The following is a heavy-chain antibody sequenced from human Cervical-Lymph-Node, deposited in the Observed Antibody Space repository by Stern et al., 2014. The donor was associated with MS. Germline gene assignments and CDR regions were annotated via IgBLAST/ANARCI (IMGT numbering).Heavy chain of an antibody. J-gene: IGHJ4*02. CDR3: ARALTGNLPNFDY. V-gene: IGHV3-21*01. D-gene: IGHD7-27*01. CDR2: ISYDHNSI. Sequence: EVQLVESGGGPVKPGESLRLSCAASGFTFTTCSMTWVRQAPGKGLEWVSSISYDHNSIYYADSVRGRFTISRDNAKNSLYLQMNGLRAEDTAVYYCARALTGNLPNFDYWGQGTLVTVSS. CDR1: GFTFTTCS.